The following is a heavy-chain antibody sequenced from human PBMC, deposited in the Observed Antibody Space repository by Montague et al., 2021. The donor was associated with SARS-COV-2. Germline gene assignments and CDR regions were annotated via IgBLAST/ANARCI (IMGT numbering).Heavy chain of an antibody. CDR3: AGYRVGTMLDS. CDR2: IGYSASS. J-gene: IGHJ5*01. Sequence: SETLSLTCTVPGAYIGSSFSYWSWIRQPPGKGLEWIGRIGYSASSFYNPSLRSRVTISEDTSRNQFSLKLTSVTAADTAVYYCAGYRVGTMLDSWGPGTLVTVSS. CDR1: GAYIGSSFSY. V-gene: IGHV4-39*01. D-gene: IGHD1-1*01.